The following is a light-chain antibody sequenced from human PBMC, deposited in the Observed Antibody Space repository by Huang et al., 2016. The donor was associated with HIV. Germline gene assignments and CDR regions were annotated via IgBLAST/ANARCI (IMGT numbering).Light chain of an antibody. CDR2: GAS. CDR1: QSVSSN. V-gene: IGKV3-15*01. CDR3: HQYNNWPPWT. J-gene: IGKJ1*01. Sequence: EIVMTQSPATLSVSPGERATLSCRASQSVSSNLAWYQQKPVQAPRLLLYGASTRATGIPARFSGSGSGTEFTLTISSLQSEDFAVYYCHQYNNWPPWTFGQGTKVEIK.